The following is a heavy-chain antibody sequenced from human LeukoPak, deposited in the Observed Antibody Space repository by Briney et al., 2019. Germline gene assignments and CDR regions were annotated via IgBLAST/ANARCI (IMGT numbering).Heavy chain of an antibody. CDR3: ARVLDGCDH. D-gene: IGHD2-15*01. CDR1: GFTFSSYE. CDR2: ISNSGSII. J-gene: IGHJ4*02. Sequence: TGGSLRLSCAASGFTFSSYEMNWVRQAPGKGLEWVSYISNSGSIIYYADSVKGRFTISRDNAKNSLYLQVNSLRAEETAVYYCARVLDGCDHWGQGTLVTVSS. V-gene: IGHV3-48*03.